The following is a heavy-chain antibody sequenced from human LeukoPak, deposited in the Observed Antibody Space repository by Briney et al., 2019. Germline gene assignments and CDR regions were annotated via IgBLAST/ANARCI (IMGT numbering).Heavy chain of an antibody. V-gene: IGHV3-23*01. CDR1: GFRFSSYA. J-gene: IGHJ3*02. D-gene: IGHD4-17*01. Sequence: GGSLRLSCAASGFRFSSYAMSWVRQAPGKGLEWVSAISGSGVSTYYADSVKGRFTVSRDNSKNTLYLQMSSLRAEDTAVYYCARDERADYGDYEGAFDIWGQGTMVTVSS. CDR2: ISGSGVST. CDR3: ARDERADYGDYEGAFDI.